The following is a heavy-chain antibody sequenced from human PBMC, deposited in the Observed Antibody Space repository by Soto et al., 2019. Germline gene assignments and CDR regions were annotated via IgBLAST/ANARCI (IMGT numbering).Heavy chain of an antibody. D-gene: IGHD2-2*02. V-gene: IGHV3-23*01. Sequence: PGGSLRLSCAASGFTFSSYAMDWVRQAPGKGLEWVSAIGTNGDTYYADAVKGRFTISRDNLKTTLYLQMNSLRAEDTALYYCAKKYPGTRPFDFWCQGTLVTVSS. CDR3: AKKYPGTRPFDF. CDR2: IGTNGDT. J-gene: IGHJ4*02. CDR1: GFTFSSYA.